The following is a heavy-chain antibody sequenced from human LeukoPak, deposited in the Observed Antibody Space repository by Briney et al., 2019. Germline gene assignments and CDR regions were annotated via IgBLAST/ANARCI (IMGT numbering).Heavy chain of an antibody. D-gene: IGHD3-22*01. V-gene: IGHV3-74*01. Sequence: GGSLRLSCAASGFTFSSYWMHWVRQAPGKGLVWVSRINSDGSSTSYADSVKGRFTISRDNAKNTLYLQMNSLRAEDTAVYYCARGMREYYYDSSGYYPLDYWGQGTPVTVSS. CDR2: INSDGSST. J-gene: IGHJ4*02. CDR1: GFTFSSYW. CDR3: ARGMREYYYDSSGYYPLDY.